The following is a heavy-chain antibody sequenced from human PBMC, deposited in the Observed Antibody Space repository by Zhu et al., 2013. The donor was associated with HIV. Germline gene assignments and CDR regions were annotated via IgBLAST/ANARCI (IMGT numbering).Heavy chain of an antibody. CDR2: IYHSGST. V-gene: IGHV4-38-2*02. D-gene: IGHD2-21*02. J-gene: IGHJ4*02. CDR1: GYSISSGYY. Sequence: QVQLQESGPGLVKPSETLSLTCTVSGYSISSGYYWGWIRQPPGKGLEWIGSIYHSGSTYYNPSLKSRVTISVDTSKNQFSLKLSSVTAADTAVYYCARDGPLAYCGGDCSTDFDYWGQGTLVTVSS. CDR3: ARDGPLAYCGGDCSTDFDY.